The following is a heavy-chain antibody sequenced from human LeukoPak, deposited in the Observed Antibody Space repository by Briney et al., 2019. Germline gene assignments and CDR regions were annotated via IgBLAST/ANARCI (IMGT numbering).Heavy chain of an antibody. CDR3: ARGPDYYDSSGYLKGSDAFDI. Sequence: SVKVSCKASGGTFSSYAISWMRQAPGQGLEWMGGIIPIFGTANYAQKFQGRVTITTDESTSTAYMELSSLRSEDTAVYYCARGPDYYDSSGYLKGSDAFDIWGQGTMVTVSS. CDR1: GGTFSSYA. V-gene: IGHV1-69*05. D-gene: IGHD3-22*01. J-gene: IGHJ3*02. CDR2: IIPIFGTA.